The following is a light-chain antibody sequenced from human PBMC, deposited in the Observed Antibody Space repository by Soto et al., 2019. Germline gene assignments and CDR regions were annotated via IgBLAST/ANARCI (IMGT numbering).Light chain of an antibody. J-gene: IGLJ2*01. CDR3: QSYDSSLRGSL. Sequence: QSVLTQPPSVSAAPGQRVTISCTGSSSNIGAGYDVHWYQHLPGTAPKLLIYANRGRLSGVPDRFSGSKSGTSASLGITGVQDEDEADYYCQSYDSSLRGSLFGGGTKLTVL. CDR1: SSNIGAGYD. CDR2: ANR. V-gene: IGLV1-40*01.